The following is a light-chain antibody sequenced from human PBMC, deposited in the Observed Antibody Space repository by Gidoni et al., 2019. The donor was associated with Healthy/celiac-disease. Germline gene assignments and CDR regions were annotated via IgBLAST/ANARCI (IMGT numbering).Light chain of an antibody. V-gene: IGKV3-11*01. J-gene: IGKJ3*01. Sequence: EIVLTQSPATLSLSPGQRATLSCRASQSVSSYLAWYQQKPGQPPRLLIYDASNRATGFPARFSGSGSGTDFTLTISSLEPKDFAVYYCQQRSNWPLFTFGPGTKVDIK. CDR1: QSVSSY. CDR2: DAS. CDR3: QQRSNWPLFT.